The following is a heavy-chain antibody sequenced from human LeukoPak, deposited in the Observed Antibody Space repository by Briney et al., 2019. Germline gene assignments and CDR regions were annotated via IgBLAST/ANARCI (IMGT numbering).Heavy chain of an antibody. V-gene: IGHV3-74*01. CDR3: VKDRPEHDYTYHPVFDI. Sequence: GGSLRLSFATSGFTFGSHWMHWVRQPPGKGPVWVARINSDETDIRYEDSVKGRFTISRDNAKSTLFLQMNGLRAEDTAIYYCVKDRPEHDYTYHPVFDIWGQGTQVTVSS. CDR2: INSDETDI. D-gene: IGHD1-14*01. J-gene: IGHJ4*02. CDR1: GFTFGSHW.